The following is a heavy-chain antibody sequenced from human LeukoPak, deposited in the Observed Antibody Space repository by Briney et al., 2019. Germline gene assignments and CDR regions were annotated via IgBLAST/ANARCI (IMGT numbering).Heavy chain of an antibody. V-gene: IGHV3-64D*06. J-gene: IGHJ4*02. D-gene: IGHD6-19*01. CDR2: ISSNGYST. CDR3: VNQISGWVY. CDR1: GFTFSGYT. Sequence: GGSLRLSCSAFGFTFSGYTMHWVRQAPGKGLDYVSGISSNGYSTFYADSVKGRFTISRDNSKNTLYLQMSSLRPEDTAVYYCVNQISGWVYWGQGTLVTVSS.